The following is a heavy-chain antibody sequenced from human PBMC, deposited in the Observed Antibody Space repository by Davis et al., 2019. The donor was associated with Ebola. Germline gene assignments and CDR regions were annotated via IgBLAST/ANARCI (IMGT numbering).Heavy chain of an antibody. J-gene: IGHJ4*02. CDR2: ITTTGGST. CDR1: GFHLNEYA. Sequence: GESLKISCAASGFHLNEYALSWVRQAPGKGLEWVSSITTTGGSTYYADSVKGRFTVSRDNSKNTLSLQMNSLRAEDTAVYYCARAVAASWSPFDNWGQGTLVTVSS. D-gene: IGHD6-19*01. V-gene: IGHV3-23*01. CDR3: ARAVAASWSPFDN.